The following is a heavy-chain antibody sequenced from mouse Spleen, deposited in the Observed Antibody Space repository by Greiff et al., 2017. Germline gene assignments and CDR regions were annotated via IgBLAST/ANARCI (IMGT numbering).Heavy chain of an antibody. D-gene: IGHD4-1*01. V-gene: IGHV2-6*01. J-gene: IGHJ3*01. CDR2: IWGVGST. Sequence: VHLVESGHGLVAPSQSLSITCTVSGFSLTGYGVDWVRQSPGKGLEWLGVIWGVGSTNYNSALKSRLSISKDNSKSQVFLKMNSLQTDDTAMYYCASDMGWDRLAYWGQGTLVTVSA. CDR3: ASDMGWDRLAY. CDR1: GFSLTGYG.